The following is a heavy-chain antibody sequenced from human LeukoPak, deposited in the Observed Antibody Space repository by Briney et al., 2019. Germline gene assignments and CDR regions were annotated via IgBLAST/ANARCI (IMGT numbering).Heavy chain of an antibody. D-gene: IGHD2-15*01. V-gene: IGHV5-51*01. CDR2: IYPGDSKT. CDR3: GKVYCSGGGYYKGPFDY. CDR1: GYIFTSYW. J-gene: IGHJ4*02. Sequence: GESLKISCKASGYIFTSYWIGWVRQMPGQGLEWMGIIYPGDSKTKYSPSFQGQVTISADKSITTAYLQWSSLRASDTAMYYCGKVYCSGGGYYKGPFDYWGQGTLVTVSS.